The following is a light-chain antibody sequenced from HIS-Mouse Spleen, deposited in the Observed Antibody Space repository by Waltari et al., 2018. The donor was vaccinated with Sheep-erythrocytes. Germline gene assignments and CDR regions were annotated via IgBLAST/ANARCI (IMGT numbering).Light chain of an antibody. Sequence: DIQMTQSPSSLSASVGDRVTITCQASQYISNYLNWYQQKPGKAPKLLIYDASNLETGVPSRFSGSGSGTDFTVTISSLQPEDIATYYCQQYDNLPTFGGGTKVEIK. CDR2: DAS. CDR3: QQYDNLPT. V-gene: IGKV1-33*01. CDR1: QYISNY. J-gene: IGKJ4*01.